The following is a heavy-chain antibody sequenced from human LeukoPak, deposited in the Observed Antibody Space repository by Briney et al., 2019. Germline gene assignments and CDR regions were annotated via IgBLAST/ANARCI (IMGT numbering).Heavy chain of an antibody. V-gene: IGHV1-69*13. D-gene: IGHD3-10*01. CDR2: IIPIFGTA. Sequence: SVKVSCKASGGTVSSYAISWVRQAPGQGLEWMGGIIPIFGTANYAQKFQGRVTITADESTSTAYMELSSLRSEDTAVYYCARTREWSYYGSGHHDAFDIWGQGTMVTVSS. CDR3: ARTREWSYYGSGHHDAFDI. J-gene: IGHJ3*02. CDR1: GGTVSSYA.